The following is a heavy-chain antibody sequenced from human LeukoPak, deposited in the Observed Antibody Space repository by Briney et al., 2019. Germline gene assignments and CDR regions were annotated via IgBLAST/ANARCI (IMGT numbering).Heavy chain of an antibody. D-gene: IGHD3-10*01. J-gene: IGHJ4*02. Sequence: GGSLLLSCAASGFTFSSYSMNWVRQAPGKGLEWVSYISRSSSTIYYADSVKGRFTISRDNAKNSLYLQMNSLRDEDTAVYYCARDLSPVVRASPMGYWGQGTPVTVSS. CDR1: GFTFSSYS. CDR2: ISRSSSTI. CDR3: ARDLSPVVRASPMGY. V-gene: IGHV3-48*02.